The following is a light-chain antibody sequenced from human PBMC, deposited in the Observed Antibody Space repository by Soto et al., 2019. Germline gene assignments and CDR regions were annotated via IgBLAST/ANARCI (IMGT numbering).Light chain of an antibody. Sequence: DIKLKQAPSFLSASAGDRVSITCRASQAISSYLAWYQQKPGRAPKLLIYAASTLQSGVPSRFSGSGSGTEFTLTITSLQPEDFATYYCQQLNSFPITFGQGTRLEIK. CDR1: QAISSY. CDR2: AAS. J-gene: IGKJ5*01. V-gene: IGKV1-9*01. CDR3: QQLNSFPIT.